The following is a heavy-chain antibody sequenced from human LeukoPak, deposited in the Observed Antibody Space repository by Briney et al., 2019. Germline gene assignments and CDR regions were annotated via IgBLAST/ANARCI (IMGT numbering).Heavy chain of an antibody. J-gene: IGHJ6*04. V-gene: IGHV4-4*07. CDR2: IYISGSGST. CDR3: ARGPPFWSGYYRPHPVSMDV. D-gene: IGHD3-3*01. Sequence: SETLSLTCTVSGGSISSYYWSWIRQPAGKGLEWIGRIYISGSGSTNYNPSLKSRVTMSVDTSKNQFSLKLSSVTAADTAVYYCARGPPFWSGYYRPHPVSMDVWGKGTTVTVSS. CDR1: GGSISSYY.